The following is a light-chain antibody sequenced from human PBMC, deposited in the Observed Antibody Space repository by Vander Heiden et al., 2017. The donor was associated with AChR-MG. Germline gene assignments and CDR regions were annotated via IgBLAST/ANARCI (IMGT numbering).Light chain of an antibody. CDR3: QQYGSSPRT. Sequence: SPGTLSLSPGERATLSCRASQSVSSSYFAWYQQKPGQAPRLLIYGASSRATGIPDRFSGSGSGTDFTLTISRLEPEDVAVYYCQQYGSSPRTFGQGTKLEIK. CDR1: QSVSSSY. CDR2: GAS. J-gene: IGKJ2*01. V-gene: IGKV3-20*01.